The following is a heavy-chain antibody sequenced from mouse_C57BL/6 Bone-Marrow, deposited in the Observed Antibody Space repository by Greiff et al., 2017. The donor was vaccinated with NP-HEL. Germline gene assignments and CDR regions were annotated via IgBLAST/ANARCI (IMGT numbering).Heavy chain of an antibody. D-gene: IGHD1-1*01. CDR2: ISDGGSYT. Sequence: EVQLQESGGGLVKPGGSLKLSCAASGFTFSSYAMSWVRQTPEKRLEWVATISDGGSYTYYPDNVKGRFTISRDNAKNNLYLQMSHLKSEDTAMYYCARYYYGSSFAYWGQGTLVTVSA. V-gene: IGHV5-4*01. CDR1: GFTFSSYA. J-gene: IGHJ3*01. CDR3: ARYYYGSSFAY.